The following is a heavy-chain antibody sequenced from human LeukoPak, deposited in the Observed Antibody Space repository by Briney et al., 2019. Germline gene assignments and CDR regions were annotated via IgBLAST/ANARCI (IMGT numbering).Heavy chain of an antibody. D-gene: IGHD3-10*01. CDR3: ARLTYYSGSGAYDY. CDR1: GYTFTSHG. J-gene: IGHJ4*02. V-gene: IGHV1-18*04. Sequence: ASVKVSCKASGYTFTSHGISWVRQAPGQGLERMGWLSVYNGNTNYAQKFQGRVNMTTDTSTSTAYMELRSLRSDDTAVDYCARLTYYSGSGAYDYWGQGTLVTVSS. CDR2: LSVYNGNT.